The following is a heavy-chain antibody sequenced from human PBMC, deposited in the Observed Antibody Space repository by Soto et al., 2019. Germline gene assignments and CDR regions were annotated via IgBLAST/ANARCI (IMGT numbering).Heavy chain of an antibody. V-gene: IGHV1-69*13. CDR2: IIPIFGTA. D-gene: IGHD1-7*01. J-gene: IGHJ5*02. CDR3: ASDRELRARWFDP. Sequence: GASVKVSCKASGGTFSSYAISWVRQAPGQGLEWMGGIIPIFGTANYAQKFQGRVTITADESTSTAYMELSSLRSEDTAVYYCASDRELRARWFDPWGQGTLVTVSS. CDR1: GGTFSSYA.